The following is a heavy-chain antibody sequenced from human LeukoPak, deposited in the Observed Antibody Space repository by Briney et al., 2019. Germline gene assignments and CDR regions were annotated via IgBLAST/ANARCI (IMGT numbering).Heavy chain of an antibody. CDR2: ISYDGSKK. CDR1: GFSFSTYG. Sequence: GGSLRLSCAASGFSFSTYGMHWVRQAPGKGLEWVSVISYDGSKKYYADSVKGRFTISRDKSKNTLYLQMNSLRTEDTALYYCAKAGGSGSYPSNMDVWGKGTTVTVSS. V-gene: IGHV3-30*18. CDR3: AKAGGSGSYPSNMDV. J-gene: IGHJ6*03. D-gene: IGHD3-10*01.